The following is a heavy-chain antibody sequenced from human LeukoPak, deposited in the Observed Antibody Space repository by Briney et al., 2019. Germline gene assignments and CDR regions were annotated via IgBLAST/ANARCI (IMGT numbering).Heavy chain of an antibody. CDR1: GFTFSSYA. V-gene: IGHV3-23*01. J-gene: IGHJ4*02. CDR2: ISGSGGST. CDR3: ARPILSGSAAADPFLDY. Sequence: GGSLRLSCAASGFTFSSYAMSWVRQAPGKGLEWVSAISGSGGSTYYADSVKGRFTISRDNSKNTLYLQMNSLRAEDTAVYYRARPILSGSAAADPFLDYWGQGTLVTVSS. D-gene: IGHD6-13*01.